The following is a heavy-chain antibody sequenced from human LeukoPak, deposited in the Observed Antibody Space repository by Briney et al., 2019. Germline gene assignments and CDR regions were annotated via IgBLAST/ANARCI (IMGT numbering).Heavy chain of an antibody. CDR2: ISGYNANT. V-gene: IGHV1-18*03. J-gene: IGHJ4*02. CDR1: GYTFTRFG. Sequence: ASVKVSCKASGYTFTRFGISWVRQAPGQGLEWMGWISGYNANTDYAQKPQGRVTMTTDTSTSTAYMELSSLRSEDMAVYYCARVSGYDQYYFDYWGQGTLVTVSS. D-gene: IGHD5-12*01. CDR3: ARVSGYDQYYFDY.